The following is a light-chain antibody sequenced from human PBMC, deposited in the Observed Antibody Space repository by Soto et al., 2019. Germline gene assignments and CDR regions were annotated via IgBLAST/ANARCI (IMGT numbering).Light chain of an antibody. Sequence: QSVLTQPPSASGTPGQRVTISCSGSNSNIGSNTVNWHQQLPGTAPKLLIYNNNQRPSGVPDRFSGSKSGTSASLAISGLQPEVEADYYCAAWDDSLNGWVFGGGTKLTVL. V-gene: IGLV1-44*01. J-gene: IGLJ3*02. CDR3: AAWDDSLNGWV. CDR2: NNN. CDR1: NSNIGSNT.